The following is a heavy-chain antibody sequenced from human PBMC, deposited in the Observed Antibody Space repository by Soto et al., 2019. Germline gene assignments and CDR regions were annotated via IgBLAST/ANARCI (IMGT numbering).Heavy chain of an antibody. CDR2: ISGSGGST. J-gene: IGHJ4*02. V-gene: IGHV3-23*01. CDR3: AKSGFLEWFRVLYFDY. Sequence: PGGSLRLSCAASGFTFSSYAMSWVRQAPGKGLEWVSAISGSGGSTYYADSVKGRFTISRDNSKNTLYLQMNSLRAEDTAVHYCAKSGFLEWFRVLYFDYSGQATLFSVS. D-gene: IGHD3-3*01. CDR1: GFTFSSYA.